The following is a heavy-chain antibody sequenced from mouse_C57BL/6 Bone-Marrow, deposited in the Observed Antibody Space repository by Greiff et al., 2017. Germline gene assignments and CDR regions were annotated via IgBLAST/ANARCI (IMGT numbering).Heavy chain of an antibody. J-gene: IGHJ3*01. Sequence: EVQLQESGGGLVKPGGSLKLSCAASGFTFSDYGMHWVRQAPETGLEWVASISSGSSTIYYADPVKGRFTIARDNAKNTLFLQMTSLGSEDTAMYYWARPLFAYWGQGTLVTVSA. CDR2: ISSGSSTI. V-gene: IGHV5-17*01. CDR1: GFTFSDYG. CDR3: ARPLFAY. D-gene: IGHD6-1*01.